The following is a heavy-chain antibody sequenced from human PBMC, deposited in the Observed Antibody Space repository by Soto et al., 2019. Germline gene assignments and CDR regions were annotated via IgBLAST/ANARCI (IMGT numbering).Heavy chain of an antibody. CDR3: AKNLALDYGLDV. J-gene: IGHJ6*02. CDR1: GFTVSSNY. CDR2: IYSGGNT. Sequence: EVQLVESGGGLIQPGGSLRLSCAASGFTVSSNYMSWVRQTPGRGLEWVAVIYSGGNTYYADSVKGRFTISRDNSKNTLYLQMNRLRVEDTAVYYCAKNLALDYGLDVWGQGTKVIVAS. V-gene: IGHV3-53*01.